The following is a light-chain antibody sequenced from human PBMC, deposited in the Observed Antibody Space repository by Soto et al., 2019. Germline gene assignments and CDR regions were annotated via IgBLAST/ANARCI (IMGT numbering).Light chain of an antibody. V-gene: IGLV3-1*01. CDR3: QAWDNSVV. CDR1: KLGGKY. J-gene: IGLJ2*01. Sequence: SYELTQPPSVSVSPGQTATMTCSGDKLGGKYVCWYQQKPGQSPVLVIYDDTKRPSGIPERFSGSNSGNTATLTISGTQAMDEADYYCQAWDNSVVFGGGTKRPS. CDR2: DDT.